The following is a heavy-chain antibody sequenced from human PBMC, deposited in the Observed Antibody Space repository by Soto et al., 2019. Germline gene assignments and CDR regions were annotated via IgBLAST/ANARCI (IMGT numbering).Heavy chain of an antibody. Sequence: LRLSCAASGFTFSSYGMHWVRQAPGKGLEWVAVISYDGSNKYYADSVKGRFTISRDNSKNTLYLQMNSLRAEDTAVYYCAKDRPPLYWGRGTLVTVSS. CDR3: AKDRPPLY. V-gene: IGHV3-30*18. J-gene: IGHJ4*02. CDR2: ISYDGSNK. D-gene: IGHD6-6*01. CDR1: GFTFSSYG.